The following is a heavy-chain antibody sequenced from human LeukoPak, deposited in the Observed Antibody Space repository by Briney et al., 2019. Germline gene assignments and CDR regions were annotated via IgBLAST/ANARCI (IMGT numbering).Heavy chain of an antibody. CDR1: GFSFSSYW. CDR3: AGENPSTSAY. J-gene: IGHJ4*02. CDR2: IKQDGTEK. D-gene: IGHD2/OR15-2a*01. V-gene: IGHV3-7*01. Sequence: GGSLRLSCTASGFSFSSYWMSWVRQTPGKGLEWVASIKQDGTEKYYVDSVKGRFTISKDNSKNSLYLQMNTLRAEDTAVYYCAGENPSTSAYWGQGPLATVSS.